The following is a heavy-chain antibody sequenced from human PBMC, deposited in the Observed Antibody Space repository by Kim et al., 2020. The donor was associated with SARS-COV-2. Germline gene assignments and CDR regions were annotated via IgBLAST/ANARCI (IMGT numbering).Heavy chain of an antibody. CDR1: GFTFSSYA. CDR2: ISGSGGSI. Sequence: GGSLRLSCAASGFTFSSYAMSWVRQAPGKGLEWVSAISGSGGSIYYADSGEGRFTISRDNSKNTLYRQMNSLRAEDTAVYYCAKDYYGLGFYYGGYFQHWGQGTLVTVSS. J-gene: IGHJ1*01. CDR3: AKDYYGLGFYYGGYFQH. V-gene: IGHV3-23*01. D-gene: IGHD3-10*01.